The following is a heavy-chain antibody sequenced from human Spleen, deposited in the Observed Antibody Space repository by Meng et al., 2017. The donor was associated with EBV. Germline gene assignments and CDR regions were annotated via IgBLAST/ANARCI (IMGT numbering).Heavy chain of an antibody. CDR2: VFRSGDT. Sequence: VELEESGPGQVKPSGTLSLICTVSGGSISTSNWGSGVRQSPEEGLEWIGEVFRSGDTNNNPSLMNRVTILIDKSKNQFALKFNSVTAADTARYGCASDGISRYFDNWGPGTLVTVSS. CDR3: ASDGISRYFDN. D-gene: IGHD1-1*01. J-gene: IGHJ4*02. CDR1: GGSISTSNW. V-gene: IGHV4-4*01.